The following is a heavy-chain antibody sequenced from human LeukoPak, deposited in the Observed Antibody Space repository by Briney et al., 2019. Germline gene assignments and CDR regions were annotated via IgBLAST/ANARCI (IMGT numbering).Heavy chain of an antibody. CDR2: ISDSGGST. CDR1: GFTFSSYG. Sequence: GGSLRLSCAASGFTFSSYGMHWVRQAPGKGLEWVSSISDSGGSTYYADSVKGRFTISRDNSKNTLYLQMNSLRAEDTAVYYCAIISYDYWGQGTLVTVSS. D-gene: IGHD3-3*02. CDR3: AIISYDY. J-gene: IGHJ4*02. V-gene: IGHV3-23*01.